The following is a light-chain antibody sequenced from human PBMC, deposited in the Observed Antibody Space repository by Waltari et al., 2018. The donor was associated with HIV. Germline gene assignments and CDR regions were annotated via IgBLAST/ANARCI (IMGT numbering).Light chain of an antibody. J-gene: IGLJ2*01. CDR3: VAWDGSLRGVV. CDR1: TSNIGTND. V-gene: IGLV1-47*01. Sequence: SVLTQPPSASGTPGQRVTISCSGSTSNIGTNDVFWYQPRPGAAPKLLILRNNQRPSWVPDRFSASTSGTSASLAISGLRSEDEADYYCVAWDGSLRGVVFGGGTKVAAL. CDR2: RNN.